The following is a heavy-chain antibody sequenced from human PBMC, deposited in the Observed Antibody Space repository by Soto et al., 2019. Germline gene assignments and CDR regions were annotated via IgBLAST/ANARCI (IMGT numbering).Heavy chain of an antibody. J-gene: IGHJ4*02. CDR3: AKGRETGINYYFDY. V-gene: IGHV3-30*18. Sequence: LSLTCAASGFTFSSYGMHWVRQAPGKGLEWVAVISYDGSNKYYADSVKGRFTISRDNSKNTLYLQMNSLRAEDTAVYYCAKGRETGINYYFDYWGQGTLVTVSS. CDR2: ISYDGSNK. CDR1: GFTFSSYG. D-gene: IGHD1-20*01.